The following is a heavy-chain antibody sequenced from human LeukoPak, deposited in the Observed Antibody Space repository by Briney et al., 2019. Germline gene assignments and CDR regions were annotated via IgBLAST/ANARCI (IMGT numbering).Heavy chain of an antibody. CDR1: GGSISSYY. CDR2: IYYSGST. CDR3: ARRRSGLADAFDI. D-gene: IGHD6-25*01. V-gene: IGHV4-59*01. Sequence: SETLSLTCTVSGGSISSYYWSWIRQPPGKGLEWIGYIYYSGSTNYNPSLKSRVTISVDTSKNQFSLKLSSVTAADTAVYYCARRRSGLADAFDIWGQGTMVTVSS. J-gene: IGHJ3*02.